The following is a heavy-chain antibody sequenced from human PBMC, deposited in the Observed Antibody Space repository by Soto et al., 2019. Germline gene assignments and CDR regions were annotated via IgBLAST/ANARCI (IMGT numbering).Heavy chain of an antibody. J-gene: IGHJ4*02. D-gene: IGHD2-2*03. CDR1: GVSFISYG. CDR2: ITPALHLT. Sequence: QVQLQQSGAEVKRPGSSVKVSCKASGVSFISYGFAWVRQAPGQGLAWLGKITPALHLTNYAQSLQGRVNITADTSASTHYPDLTSLTSNDTAVYYCAWMKMARLDHWGQGTLVTVSS. V-gene: IGHV1-69*09. CDR3: AWMKMARLDH.